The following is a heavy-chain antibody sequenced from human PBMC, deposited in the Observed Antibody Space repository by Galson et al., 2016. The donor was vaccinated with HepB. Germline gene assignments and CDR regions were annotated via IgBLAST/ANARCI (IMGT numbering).Heavy chain of an antibody. CDR3: ASALEIRDYYGMDV. CDR2: IDIKGTTI. D-gene: IGHD1-7*01. J-gene: IGHJ6*02. CDR1: GFIVSSYW. V-gene: IGHV3-74*01. Sequence: SLRLSCAASGFIVSSYWMHWVRQVPGKGLVWVSRIDIKGTTINYADSVKGRFTISRDNAKNTLYLQMNSLGAEDTAVYYCASALEIRDYYGMDVWGQGTTVTVSS.